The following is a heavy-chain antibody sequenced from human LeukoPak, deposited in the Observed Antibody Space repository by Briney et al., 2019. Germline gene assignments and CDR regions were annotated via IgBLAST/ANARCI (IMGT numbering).Heavy chain of an antibody. J-gene: IGHJ4*02. V-gene: IGHV4-4*07. CDR1: GGSISSYY. Sequence: SETLSLTCTVSGGSISSYYWSWIRQPAGKGLEWIGRIYTSGSTNYNPSLKSRVTISVDTSKNQFSLKLSSVTAADTAVYYCARDHEYDSSGYYSDYWGQGTLVTVSS. CDR3: ARDHEYDSSGYYSDY. D-gene: IGHD3-22*01. CDR2: IYTSGST.